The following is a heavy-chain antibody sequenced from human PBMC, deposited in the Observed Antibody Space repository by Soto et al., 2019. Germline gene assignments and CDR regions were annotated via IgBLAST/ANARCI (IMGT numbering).Heavy chain of an antibody. Sequence: EVQLVQSGGGLVQPGGPLRLSCAASGFTFNTYGMNWVRQAPGKGLEWVSYISDRSTTHYADSVKGRFTVSRHNAKNSLYLQMNSLRDEDTAVYYCARDVCSGANCLTFCWGQGTLVTVAA. V-gene: IGHV3-48*02. J-gene: IGHJ4*02. CDR3: ARDVCSGANCLTFC. CDR2: ISDRSTT. CDR1: GFTFNTYG. D-gene: IGHD2-15*01.